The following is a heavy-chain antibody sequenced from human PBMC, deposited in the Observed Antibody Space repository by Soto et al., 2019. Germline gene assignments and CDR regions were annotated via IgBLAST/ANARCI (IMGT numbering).Heavy chain of an antibody. J-gene: IGHJ4*02. CDR1: GGSISSGGYY. CDR3: ATHDSSGWYGLDY. CDR2: IYYSGST. Sequence: SETLALTCTVSGGSISSGGYYWRWIRQHPGKGLEWIGYIYYSGSTYYNPSLKSRVTISVDTSKNQFSLKLSSVTAADTAVYYCATHDSSGWYGLDYWGQGTLVTVSS. D-gene: IGHD6-19*01. V-gene: IGHV4-31*03.